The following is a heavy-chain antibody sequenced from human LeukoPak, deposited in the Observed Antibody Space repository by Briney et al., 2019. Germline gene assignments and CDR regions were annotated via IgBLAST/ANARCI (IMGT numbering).Heavy chain of an antibody. D-gene: IGHD6-13*01. J-gene: IGHJ3*02. CDR2: IIPIFGTA. Sequence: GASVKVSCKASGGTFSSYAISWVRQAPGQGLEWMGGIIPIFGTANYAQKFQGRVTITADESTSTAYMELRSLRSDDTAVYYCAREGPIATAGQSAFDIWGQGTMVTVSS. CDR1: GGTFSSYA. CDR3: AREGPIATAGQSAFDI. V-gene: IGHV1-69*01.